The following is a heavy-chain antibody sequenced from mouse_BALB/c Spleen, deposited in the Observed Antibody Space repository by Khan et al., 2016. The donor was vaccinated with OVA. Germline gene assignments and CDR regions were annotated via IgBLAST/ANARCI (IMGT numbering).Heavy chain of an antibody. V-gene: IGHV5-6*01. Sequence: EVQLVESGGDLMKPGGSLKLSCAASGFTFSTYGMSWVRQTPDKRLEWVATINSDGYYTYYPDSVQGRFTISRNNAKNTLYLQMSSRKSEDTAEYYVASHLTGSFAYWGQGTLVTVSA. CDR3: ASHLTGSFAY. D-gene: IGHD4-1*01. CDR1: GFTFSTYG. J-gene: IGHJ3*01. CDR2: INSDGYYT.